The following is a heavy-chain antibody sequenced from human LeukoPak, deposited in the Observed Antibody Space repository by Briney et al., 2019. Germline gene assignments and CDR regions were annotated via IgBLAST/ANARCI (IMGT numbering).Heavy chain of an antibody. J-gene: IGHJ4*02. D-gene: IGHD3/OR15-3a*01. CDR2: ISGDGGST. CDR3: ARAFGLTDY. Sequence: GGSLRLSCAASGFTFDNYGMHWVRHAPGKGLEWVSLISGDGGSTYYADSVKGRFTISRDNAKNSLYLQMNSLRDEDTAVYYCARAFGLTDYWGQGTLVTVSS. CDR1: GFTFDNYG. V-gene: IGHV3-43*02.